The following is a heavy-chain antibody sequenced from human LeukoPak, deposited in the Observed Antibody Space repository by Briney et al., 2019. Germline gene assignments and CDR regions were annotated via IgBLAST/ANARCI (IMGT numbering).Heavy chain of an antibody. CDR1: GLTFSSHW. J-gene: IGHJ4*02. CDR2: ITNDGSST. D-gene: IGHD6-6*01. V-gene: IGHV3-74*01. CDR3: AKDRYSNSYIDY. Sequence: GGSLRLSCAASGLTFSSHWMHWVRQAPGKGLVWVSRITNDGSSTTYADSVKGRFTISRDNSKNTLYLQMNSLRAEDTAVYYCAKDRYSNSYIDYWGQGTLVTVSS.